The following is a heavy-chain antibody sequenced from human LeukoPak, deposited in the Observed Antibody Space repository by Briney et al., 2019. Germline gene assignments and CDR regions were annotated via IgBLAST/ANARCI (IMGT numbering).Heavy chain of an antibody. V-gene: IGHV4-59*01. CDR1: GGSISSYY. CDR3: ARGRGWLQSTPFDY. Sequence: PSETLSLTCTVSGGSISSYYWSWIRQPPGKGLEWIGYIYYSGSTNDNPSLKSRVTISVDTSKNQFSLKLSSVTAADTAVYYCARGRGWLQSTPFDYWGQGTLVTVS. D-gene: IGHD5-24*01. CDR2: IYYSGST. J-gene: IGHJ4*02.